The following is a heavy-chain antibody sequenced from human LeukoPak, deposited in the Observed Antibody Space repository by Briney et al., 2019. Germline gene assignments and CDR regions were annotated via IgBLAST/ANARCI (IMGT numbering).Heavy chain of an antibody. CDR3: ARDTPRKSIAARPGGNWFDP. CDR2: ISTYDGNT. V-gene: IGHV1-18*01. J-gene: IGHJ5*02. CDR1: GYTFTSYG. Sequence: ASVKVSRKASGYTFTSYGISCVRQAPGPRVEWMGWISTYDGNTNYAQKLQGRVTMTTDTSTSTAYMELRSLRSDNTAVYYCARDTPRKSIAARPGGNWFDPWGQGTLVTVSS. D-gene: IGHD6-6*01.